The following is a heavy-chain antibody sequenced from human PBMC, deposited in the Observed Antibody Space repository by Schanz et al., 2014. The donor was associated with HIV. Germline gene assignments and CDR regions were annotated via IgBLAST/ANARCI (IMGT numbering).Heavy chain of an antibody. CDR3: ASDLSVYSSSSSV. J-gene: IGHJ6*02. CDR2: INPNSGGT. CDR1: GYIFTSNG. Sequence: QVQLVQSGAEVKKPGSSVKVSCKASGYIFTSNGISWVRQAPGQGLEWMGWINPNSGGTNYAQKFQGRVTMTRDTSISTAYMELSRLRSDDTAVYYCASDLSVYSSSSSVWGQGTTVTVSS. V-gene: IGHV1-2*02. D-gene: IGHD6-13*01.